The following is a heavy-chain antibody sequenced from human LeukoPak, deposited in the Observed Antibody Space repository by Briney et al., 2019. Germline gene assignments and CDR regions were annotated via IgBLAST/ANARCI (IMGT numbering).Heavy chain of an antibody. CDR1: GGSFSGDY. V-gene: IGHV4-34*01. Sequence: SETLSLTCAVYGGSFSGDYWSWIRQPPGKGLEWIGEINHSGSTNYNPSLKSRVAISVDTSKNQFSLNLSSVTAADTAVYYCARASGWYKVYYYYTDVWGEGTTVSVSS. D-gene: IGHD6-19*01. J-gene: IGHJ6*03. CDR2: INHSGST. CDR3: ARASGWYKVYYYYTDV.